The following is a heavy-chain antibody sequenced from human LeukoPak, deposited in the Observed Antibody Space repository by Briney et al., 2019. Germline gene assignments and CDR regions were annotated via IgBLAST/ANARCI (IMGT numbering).Heavy chain of an antibody. CDR2: ISSSSSYI. D-gene: IGHD6-13*01. J-gene: IGHJ4*02. CDR3: ARDSYSSRGMFDY. CDR1: GFTFSSYS. Sequence: PGGSLRLSCAASGFTFSSYSMNWVRQAPGKGLEWVSSISSSSSYIYYADSVKGRFTISRDNAKNSLYLQMNSLRAEDTAVYYCARDSYSSRGMFDYWGQGTLVTVSS. V-gene: IGHV3-21*01.